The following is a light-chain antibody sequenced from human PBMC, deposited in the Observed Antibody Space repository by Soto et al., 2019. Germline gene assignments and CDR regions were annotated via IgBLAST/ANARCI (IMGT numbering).Light chain of an antibody. J-gene: IGKJ3*01. CDR2: AAS. Sequence: DIQMTQSPSSLSASVGDRVTITCRASQGISNYLAWYQQKPGKVPKLLIYAASTLQSGVPSRFSGSGSGTDFTLTISSLQPEDVATYYCQKYNSAPQEGFTFGPGTKVDIK. V-gene: IGKV1-27*01. CDR3: QKYNSAPQEGFT. CDR1: QGISNY.